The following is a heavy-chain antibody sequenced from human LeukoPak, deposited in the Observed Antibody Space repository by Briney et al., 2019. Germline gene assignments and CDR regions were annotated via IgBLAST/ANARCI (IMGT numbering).Heavy chain of an antibody. CDR2: IYPGDSDT. CDR1: GYSFTSYW. Sequence: GESLKISCKGSGYSFTSYWIGWVRQMPGKGLEWMGIIYPGDSDTRYSPSFQGQVTISADKSISTAYLQWSSLKASDTAMYYCARSPLNYYGSGSYYFDYWGQGTLVTVSS. V-gene: IGHV5-51*01. J-gene: IGHJ4*02. CDR3: ARSPLNYYGSGSYYFDY. D-gene: IGHD3-10*01.